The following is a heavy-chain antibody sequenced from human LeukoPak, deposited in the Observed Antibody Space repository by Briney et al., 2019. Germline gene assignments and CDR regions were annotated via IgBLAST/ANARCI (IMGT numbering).Heavy chain of an antibody. J-gene: IGHJ4*02. Sequence: SETLSLTCAVYGGSFSGYYWSWIRQPPGKGLEWIGEINHSGSTNYNPSLKSRVTISVDTSKNQFSLKLSSVTAADTAVYYCARGHWRGFDYWGQGTLVTVSS. CDR2: INHSGST. V-gene: IGHV4-34*01. CDR1: GGSFSGYY. CDR3: ARGHWRGFDY. D-gene: IGHD1-1*01.